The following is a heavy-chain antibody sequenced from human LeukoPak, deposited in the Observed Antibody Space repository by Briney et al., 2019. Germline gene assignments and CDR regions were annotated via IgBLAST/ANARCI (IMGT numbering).Heavy chain of an antibody. CDR2: IAPDGRYQ. J-gene: IGHJ4*02. CDR3: EGLRANSWYGAY. CDR1: GFTFSDYA. D-gene: IGHD6-13*01. Sequence: HPGRSLRLSCAASGFTFSDYAMQWARQAPGKGLEWVALIAPDGRYQYYADSLRGRFSISRDNFKNTVYLQMNSLRVEDTAVYCVEGLRANSWYGAYWGQGTLVSVSS. V-gene: IGHV3-30*01.